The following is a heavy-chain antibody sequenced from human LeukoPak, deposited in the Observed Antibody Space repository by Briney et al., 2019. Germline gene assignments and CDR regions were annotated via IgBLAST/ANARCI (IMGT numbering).Heavy chain of an antibody. J-gene: IGHJ4*02. V-gene: IGHV6-1*01. CDR1: GDSVSTSGVA. Sequence: SQTLTLTCAISGDSVSTSGVAWNWVRQSPSRGLEWLGRTYYTSKWNTDYAVSVKSRIVVNPDTSKNQFSLQLNSVTSEDTAVYYCARDSRGSSWFFDYWGQGALVTVSS. CDR3: ARDSRGSSWFFDY. D-gene: IGHD6-13*01. CDR2: TYYTSKWNT.